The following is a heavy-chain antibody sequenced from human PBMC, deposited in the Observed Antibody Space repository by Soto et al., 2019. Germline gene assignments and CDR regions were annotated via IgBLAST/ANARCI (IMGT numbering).Heavy chain of an antibody. V-gene: IGHV4-31*03. CDR1: GGSISSGGYY. Sequence: SETLSLTCTVSGGSISSGGYYWSWIRQHPGKGLEWIGYIYYSGSTYYNTSLKSRVTISVDPSKNQFSLKLSSVTAADTAVYYCARDSRQQLVLDYWGQGTLGTVSS. CDR3: ARDSRQQLVLDY. CDR2: IYYSGST. J-gene: IGHJ4*02. D-gene: IGHD6-13*01.